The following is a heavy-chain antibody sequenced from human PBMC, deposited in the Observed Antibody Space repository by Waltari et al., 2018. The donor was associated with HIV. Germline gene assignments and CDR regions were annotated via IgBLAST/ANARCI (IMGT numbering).Heavy chain of an antibody. Sequence: QVALQQWGTGLLKPSETLSLTCAVYGESLSNYHREPYQSFSNSCWNLFRQPPGKGLEWIGEVSRGGSTNYNPSLKRPISLLIDTSKKQFSLKLPSVTAADTAVYYCARGVGPDHIWANYPDFWGQGSLVVVSP. J-gene: IGHJ4*02. CDR2: VSRGGST. CDR3: ARGVGPDHIWANYPDF. D-gene: IGHD3-16*01. V-gene: IGHV4-34*02. CDR1: GESLSNYHREPYQSFSNSC.